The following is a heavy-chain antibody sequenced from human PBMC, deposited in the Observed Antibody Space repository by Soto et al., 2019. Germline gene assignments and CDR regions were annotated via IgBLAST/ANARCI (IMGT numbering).Heavy chain of an antibody. Sequence: EVQLLESGGGLVQPGGSLRLSCAASGFTVSSYAMSWVRQAPGKGLEWVSAISGSGGSTYYATSVKGRFTISRDNPKNTLYLQMTSLSAEDTAVYYCARRSIGWYFEYWGQGTLVTVSS. D-gene: IGHD6-19*01. CDR1: GFTVSSYA. CDR3: ARRSIGWYFEY. CDR2: ISGSGGST. J-gene: IGHJ4*02. V-gene: IGHV3-23*01.